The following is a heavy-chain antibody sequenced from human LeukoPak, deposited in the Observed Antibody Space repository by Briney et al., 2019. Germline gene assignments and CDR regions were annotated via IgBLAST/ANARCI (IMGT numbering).Heavy chain of an antibody. Sequence: SETLSLTCAVSGGSIISSKWWSWVRQPPGKGLEWIGETHHSGSTNYNPSLKSRVTISVDTSKNQFSLKLSSVTAADTAVYYCATGAQYYYDSSGYYLDWYFDLWGRGTLVTVSS. CDR2: THHSGST. V-gene: IGHV4-4*02. J-gene: IGHJ2*01. CDR1: GGSIISSKW. D-gene: IGHD3-22*01. CDR3: ATGAQYYYDSSGYYLDWYFDL.